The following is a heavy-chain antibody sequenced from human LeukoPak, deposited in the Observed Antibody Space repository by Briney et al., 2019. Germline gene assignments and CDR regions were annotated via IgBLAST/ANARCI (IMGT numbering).Heavy chain of an antibody. CDR2: ISGSGGST. V-gene: IGHV3-23*01. Sequence: GGSLRLSCAASGFTFSSYAMSWVRQAPGKGLEWGSAISGSGGSTYYADSVKGRFTTSRDNSKNPLYLKMNSLRAEDTAVYYCAKGRQLAEDIWGQGTMVTVSS. CDR1: GFTFSSYA. CDR3: AKGRQLAEDI. J-gene: IGHJ3*02. D-gene: IGHD6-6*01.